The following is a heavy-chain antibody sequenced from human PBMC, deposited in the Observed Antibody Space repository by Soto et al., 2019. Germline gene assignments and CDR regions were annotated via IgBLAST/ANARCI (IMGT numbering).Heavy chain of an antibody. Sequence: SETLSLTCTVSSGSISSSSCYWGWIRQPPGKGLEWIGSIYSSGSTYYNPSLKSRVTMSVDPSKNQFSLKLTSVTAADTAVYYCARYGDYFYFDYWGQGTLVTVSS. D-gene: IGHD4-17*01. CDR2: IYSSGST. V-gene: IGHV4-39*01. CDR3: ARYGDYFYFDY. CDR1: SGSISSSSCY. J-gene: IGHJ4*02.